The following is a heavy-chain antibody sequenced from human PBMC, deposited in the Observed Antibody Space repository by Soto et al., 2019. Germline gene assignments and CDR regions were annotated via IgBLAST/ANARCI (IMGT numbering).Heavy chain of an antibody. Sequence: SLRLSCAASVFTFSSYAMHWVRQAPGKGLEWVAVISYDGSNKYYADSVKGRFTISRDNSKNTLYLQMNSLRAEDTAVYYCARDHGLRYFDWLSSVDYWGQGTLVTVSS. D-gene: IGHD3-9*01. J-gene: IGHJ4*02. CDR2: ISYDGSNK. CDR3: ARDHGLRYFDWLSSVDY. CDR1: VFTFSSYA. V-gene: IGHV3-30-3*01.